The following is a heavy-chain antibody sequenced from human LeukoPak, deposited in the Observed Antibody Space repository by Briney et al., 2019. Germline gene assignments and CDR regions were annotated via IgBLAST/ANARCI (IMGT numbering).Heavy chain of an antibody. J-gene: IGHJ6*04. CDR2: IYSGGST. CDR1: GFTFSSYT. V-gene: IGHV3-23*03. D-gene: IGHD3-10*02. Sequence: GGSLRLSCAASGFTFSSYTMSWVRQAPGKGLEWVSVIYSGGSTYYADSVKGRFTISRDNAKNSLYLQMNSLRAEDTAVYYCAELGITMIGGVWGKGTTVTISS. CDR3: AELGITMIGGV.